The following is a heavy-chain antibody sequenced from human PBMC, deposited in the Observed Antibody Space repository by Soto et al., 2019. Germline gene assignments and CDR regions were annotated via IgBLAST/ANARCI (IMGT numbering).Heavy chain of an antibody. D-gene: IGHD3-22*01. Sequence: QITLKESGPTLVKPTQTLTLTCTFSGFSLSTSRGGVGWVRQPPGKALEWLTFIYWDGDKRYSPSLKSRLTITKNISKHQAVIPMTNMDPVDTATYYWAHSTQEGIVVGKYFHHWAQGTLVTVSP. V-gene: IGHV2-5*02. CDR2: IYWDGDK. CDR1: GFSLSTSRGG. J-gene: IGHJ1*01. CDR3: AHSTQEGIVVGKYFHH.